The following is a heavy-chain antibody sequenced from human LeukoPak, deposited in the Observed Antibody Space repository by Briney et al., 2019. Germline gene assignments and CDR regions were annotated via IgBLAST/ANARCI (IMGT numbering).Heavy chain of an antibody. CDR3: ARDPGVWYDSSGYYT. CDR2: VYNSGST. D-gene: IGHD3-22*01. V-gene: IGHV4-4*08. J-gene: IGHJ5*02. CDR1: GGSIVRNY. Sequence: PSETLSLTCTVSGGSIVRNYWSWIRQPPGKGLEWIGYVYNSGSTNYNPSLKSRVTISLDTSKKHFSLKLGSATAADTAVYYCARDPGVWYDSSGYYTWGQGTLVTVSS.